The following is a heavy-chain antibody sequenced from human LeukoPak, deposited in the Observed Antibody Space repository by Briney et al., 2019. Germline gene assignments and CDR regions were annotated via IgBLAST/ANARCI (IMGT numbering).Heavy chain of an antibody. Sequence: SVKVSCKASGGTFSSYAISWVRQAPGQGLEWMGGIIRTFGTANYAQKFQGRVTITTDESTSTAYMELSSLRSEDTAVYYCARSAYCGGDCYTIHFDYWGQGTLVTVSS. CDR3: ARSAYCGGDCYTIHFDY. CDR2: IIRTFGTA. V-gene: IGHV1-69*05. J-gene: IGHJ4*02. CDR1: GGTFSSYA. D-gene: IGHD2-21*02.